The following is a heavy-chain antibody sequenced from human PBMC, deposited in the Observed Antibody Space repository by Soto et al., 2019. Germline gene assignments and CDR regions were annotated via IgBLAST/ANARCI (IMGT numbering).Heavy chain of an antibody. D-gene: IGHD3-16*01. CDR3: AKGGYDYIWGSYLPQFDY. J-gene: IGHJ4*02. V-gene: IGHV3-23*01. CDR1: GFTFSSYA. CDR2: ISGSGGST. Sequence: GGSLRLSCAASGFTFSSYAMSWVRQAPGKGLEWVSAISGSGGSTYYADSVKGRFTISRDNSKNTRYLQMNSLRAEDTAVYYCAKGGYDYIWGSYLPQFDYWGQGTLVTVSS.